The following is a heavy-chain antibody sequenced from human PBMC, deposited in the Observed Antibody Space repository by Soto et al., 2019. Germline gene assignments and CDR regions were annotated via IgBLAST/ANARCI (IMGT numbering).Heavy chain of an antibody. Sequence: GGSLRLSCAASGFTFSSYSMNWVRQAPGKGLEWVSSISSSSSYIYYADSVKGRFTISRDNAKNSLYLQMNSLRAEDTAVYYCARVGGTTVILDYWGQGTLVTVSS. J-gene: IGHJ4*02. CDR2: ISSSSSYI. V-gene: IGHV3-21*01. D-gene: IGHD1-7*01. CDR1: GFTFSSYS. CDR3: ARVGGTTVILDY.